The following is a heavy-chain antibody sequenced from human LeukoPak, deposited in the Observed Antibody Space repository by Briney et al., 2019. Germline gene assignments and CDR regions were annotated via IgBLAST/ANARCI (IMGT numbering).Heavy chain of an antibody. CDR1: GYTFTGYY. CDR2: INPNSGGT. Sequence: GASVKVSCKASGYTFTGYYMHWVRQAPGQGLEWMGWINPNSGGTNYAQKFQGRVTMTRDTSISTAYMELSRLRSDDTAVYYCARGPDYYYDSSGYYLSPLDYWGQGTLVTVSS. V-gene: IGHV1-2*02. J-gene: IGHJ4*02. CDR3: ARGPDYYYDSSGYYLSPLDY. D-gene: IGHD3-22*01.